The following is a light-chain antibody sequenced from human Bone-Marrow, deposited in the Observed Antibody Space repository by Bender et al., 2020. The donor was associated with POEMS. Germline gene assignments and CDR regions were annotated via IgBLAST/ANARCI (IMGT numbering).Light chain of an antibody. CDR1: SSDVGGYNY. CDR2: LIS. CDR3: CSSFGGHNYV. Sequence: QSALTQPPSASGSPGQSVTISCTGTSSDVGGYNYVSWYQQHPGKAPKLMIYLISERPSGVPDRFSASKSGNTASLTISGLQAEDEADYYCCSSFGGHNYVFGTGTEVTVL. V-gene: IGLV2-8*01. J-gene: IGLJ1*01.